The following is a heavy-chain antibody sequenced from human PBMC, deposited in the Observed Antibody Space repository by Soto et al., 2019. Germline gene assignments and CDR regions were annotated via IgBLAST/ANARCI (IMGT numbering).Heavy chain of an antibody. Sequence: PGGSLRLSCAASGFTFSSYAMSWVRQAPGKGLEWVSAISGSGGSTYYADSVKGRFTISRDNSKNTLYLQMNSLRAEDTAVYYCAKDAPTRIPLWHKKYYYYYGMDVWGQGTKVTVSS. CDR3: AKDAPTRIPLWHKKYYYYYGMDV. D-gene: IGHD5-18*01. CDR2: ISGSGGST. J-gene: IGHJ6*02. CDR1: GFTFSSYA. V-gene: IGHV3-23*01.